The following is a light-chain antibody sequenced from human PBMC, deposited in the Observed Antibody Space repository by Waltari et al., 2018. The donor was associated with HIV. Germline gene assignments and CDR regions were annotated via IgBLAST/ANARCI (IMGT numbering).Light chain of an antibody. V-gene: IGLV2-8*01. J-gene: IGLJ3*02. Sequence: QSALTQPPSASGSPGQSVTISCTGTSSDVGGYNYVSWYQQHPGKAPKLMIYEVSKRPSGLPARFSGSKSGNTASLTLSGLQAEDEADYYCSSSRVFGGGTKLTVL. CDR3: SSSRV. CDR1: SSDVGGYNY. CDR2: EVS.